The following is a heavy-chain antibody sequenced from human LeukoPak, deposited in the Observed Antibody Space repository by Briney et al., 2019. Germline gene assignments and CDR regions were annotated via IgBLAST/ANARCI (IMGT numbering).Heavy chain of an antibody. Sequence: PGGSLRLSCAASGFTLSDYYMSWIRQAPGKGPEWVSYSSSSGSTIYYADSVKGRFAISRDNAKNSLYLQMNSLGAEDTAVYYCARRRDFIDYWGQGTLVTVSS. V-gene: IGHV3-11*01. D-gene: IGHD3/OR15-3a*01. J-gene: IGHJ4*02. CDR3: ARRRDFIDY. CDR1: GFTLSDYY. CDR2: SSSSGSTI.